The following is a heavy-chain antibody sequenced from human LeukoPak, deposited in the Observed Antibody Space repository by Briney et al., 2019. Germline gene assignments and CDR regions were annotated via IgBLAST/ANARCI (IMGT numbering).Heavy chain of an antibody. Sequence: ASVKVSCKASGYTFTSYDINWVRQAPGQGLEWMGIINPSGGSTSYAQKFQGRVTMTRDTSTSTVYMELSSLRSEDTAVYYCATGNYYDSSGYLYEFDYWGQGTLVTVSS. D-gene: IGHD3-22*01. CDR1: GYTFTSYD. J-gene: IGHJ4*02. CDR3: ATGNYYDSSGYLYEFDY. CDR2: INPSGGST. V-gene: IGHV1-46*01.